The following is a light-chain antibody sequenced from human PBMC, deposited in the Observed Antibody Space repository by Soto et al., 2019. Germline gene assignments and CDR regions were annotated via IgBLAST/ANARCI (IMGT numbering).Light chain of an antibody. CDR1: QSINSH. Sequence: DIQMTQSPYTLSASVVDRVTITCRASQSINSHLNWYQQKPGKAPNLLIYATSTLQSGVSSRFSGSGSGTDFTLTISSLQPEDFATYYCQQYNSYPRTFGQGTRLEIK. J-gene: IGKJ5*01. V-gene: IGKV1-39*01. CDR2: ATS. CDR3: QQYNSYPRT.